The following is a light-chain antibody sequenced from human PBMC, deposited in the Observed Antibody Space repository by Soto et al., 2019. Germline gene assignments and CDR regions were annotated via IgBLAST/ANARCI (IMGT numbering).Light chain of an antibody. Sequence: QSVLTQPPSVSGAPGQRVTISCTGSSSNIGAGYDVHWYQQLPGTAPKLLIYGNSNRPSGVPDRFSGSKSGTSASLAITGLQDEDEADYYCQSYDSSLSYWVFGGGTKVTVL. CDR1: SSNIGAGYD. J-gene: IGLJ3*02. CDR2: GNS. CDR3: QSYDSSLSYWV. V-gene: IGLV1-40*01.